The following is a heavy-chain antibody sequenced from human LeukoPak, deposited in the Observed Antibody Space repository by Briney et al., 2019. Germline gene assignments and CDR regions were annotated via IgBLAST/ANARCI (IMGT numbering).Heavy chain of an antibody. V-gene: IGHV3-49*03. CDR3: TRDGDSSGLYFDY. CDR2: IRSKAYGGTT. D-gene: IGHD6-19*01. Sequence: PGRSLRLSCTASGFTFGGYAMSWFRQAPGKGLEWVGFIRSKAYGGTTEYAASVKGRFTISRDDSKSIAYLQMNSLKTEDTAVYYCTRDGDSSGLYFDYWGQGTLVTVSS. CDR1: GFTFGGYA. J-gene: IGHJ4*02.